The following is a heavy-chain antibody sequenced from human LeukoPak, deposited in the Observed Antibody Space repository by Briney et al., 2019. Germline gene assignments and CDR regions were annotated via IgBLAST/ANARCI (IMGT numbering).Heavy chain of an antibody. CDR3: ARDLVYSSGWYAGELDH. V-gene: IGHV3-30*04. D-gene: IGHD6-19*01. CDR2: ISYDGSNK. Sequence: GGSLRLSCSASGFAFSSDAMQWVRQAPGRGLEWLAVISYDGSNKDHAESVRGRFTISRDNSQNTLFLQMNSLRPEDTAVYYCARDLVYSSGWYAGELDHWGLGTLVIVSS. CDR1: GFAFSSDA. J-gene: IGHJ4*02.